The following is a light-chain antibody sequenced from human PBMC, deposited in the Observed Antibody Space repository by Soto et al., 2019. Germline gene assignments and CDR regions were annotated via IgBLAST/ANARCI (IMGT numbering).Light chain of an antibody. CDR3: SSFSSLPREV. V-gene: IGLV2-14*01. Sequence: QSVLTQPASVSGSPGQSITISCTGTSSDVGGYSYVSWYQQHPGKTPKLIIYEVSNRPSGVSNRFSGSKSGNTASLTISGLQTEDEADYYCSSFSSLPREVFGGGTQVNVL. J-gene: IGLJ2*01. CDR2: EVS. CDR1: SSDVGGYSY.